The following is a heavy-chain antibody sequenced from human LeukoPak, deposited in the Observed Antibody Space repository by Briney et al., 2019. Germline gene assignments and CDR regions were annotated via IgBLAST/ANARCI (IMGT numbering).Heavy chain of an antibody. J-gene: IGHJ4*02. Sequence: SETLSLTCTVSGGSISSSSYYWGWIRQPPGKGLEWIGSIYYSGSTYYNPSLKSRVTISVDTSENQFSLKLSSVTAADTAVYYCARELLSDFDYWGQGTLVTVSS. V-gene: IGHV4-39*07. CDR1: GGSISSSSYY. CDR3: ARELLSDFDY. D-gene: IGHD2-15*01. CDR2: IYYSGST.